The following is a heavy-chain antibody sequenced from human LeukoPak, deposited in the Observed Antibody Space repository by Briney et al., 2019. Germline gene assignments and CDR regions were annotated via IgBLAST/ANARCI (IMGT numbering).Heavy chain of an antibody. D-gene: IGHD3-10*01. CDR3: ARSRTRGGDEDAFDI. J-gene: IGHJ3*02. CDR1: GYTFTSYG. V-gene: IGHV1-18*01. Sequence: GASVKVSCKASGYTFTSYGISWVRQAPGQGLEWMGWISAYNGNTNYAQKLQGRVTMTTDTSTSTAYMELRSLRSDGTAVYYCARSRTRGGDEDAFDIWGQGTMVTVSS. CDR2: ISAYNGNT.